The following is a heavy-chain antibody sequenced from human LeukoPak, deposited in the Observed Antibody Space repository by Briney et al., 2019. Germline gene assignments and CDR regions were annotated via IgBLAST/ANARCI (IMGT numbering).Heavy chain of an antibody. CDR1: GGSISSADHY. D-gene: IGHD3-3*01. J-gene: IGHJ5*02. Sequence: SQTLSLTCTVSGGSISSADHYWGWIRQPPGKGLEWIGSIYHSGSTYYNPSLKSRVTISVDTSKNQFSLKLSSVTAAETAVYYCAGLQLRYDFWSCYYRDNWFVPWGQGTLVTVSS. V-gene: IGHV4-39*07. CDR2: IYHSGST. CDR3: AGLQLRYDFWSCYYRDNWFVP.